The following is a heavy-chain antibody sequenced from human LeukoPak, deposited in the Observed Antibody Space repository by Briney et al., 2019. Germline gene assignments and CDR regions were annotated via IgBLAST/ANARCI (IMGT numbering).Heavy chain of an antibody. CDR3: AKAPPSSYYYYYGMDV. Sequence: PGGSLRLSCAASGFTFSSYAMSWVRQAPGKGLEWVSAISGSGGSTYYADSVKGRFTISRDISKSTLYLQMNSLRAEDTAVYYCAKAPPSSYYYYYGMDVWGRGTTVTVSS. CDR2: ISGSGGST. J-gene: IGHJ6*02. D-gene: IGHD6-13*01. CDR1: GFTFSSYA. V-gene: IGHV3-23*01.